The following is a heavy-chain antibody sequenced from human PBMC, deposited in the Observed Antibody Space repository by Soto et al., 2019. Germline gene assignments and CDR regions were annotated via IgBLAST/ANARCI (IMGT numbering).Heavy chain of an antibody. CDR2: IHPSGQPI. CDR3: ARRARR. J-gene: IGHJ3*01. D-gene: IGHD1-26*01. CDR1: GFTFSSSE. Sequence: EVQLVESGGGLVQPGGSLRLSCAVSGFTFSSSEMYWVRQSPGKGLEWISYIHPSGQPIFYADSVKGRFTISRDNANNSLLLQRNSLRAEDTHVYYCARRARRWGQGTMVTVSS. V-gene: IGHV3-48*03.